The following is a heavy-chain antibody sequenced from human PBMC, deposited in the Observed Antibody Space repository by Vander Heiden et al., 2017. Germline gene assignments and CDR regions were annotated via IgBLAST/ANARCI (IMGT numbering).Heavy chain of an antibody. V-gene: IGHV3-23*01. D-gene: IGHD1-1*01. CDR3: AKSLRYPSAFDI. J-gene: IGHJ3*02. CDR1: GFTFSSYA. Sequence: EVQLLESGGGLVQPGGSLRPPCAASGFTFSSYAMSWVRQAPGKGLGWVSAISGSGGSTYYADSVKGRFTISRDNSKNTLYLQMNSLRAEDTAVYYCAKSLRYPSAFDIWGQGTMVTVSS. CDR2: ISGSGGST.